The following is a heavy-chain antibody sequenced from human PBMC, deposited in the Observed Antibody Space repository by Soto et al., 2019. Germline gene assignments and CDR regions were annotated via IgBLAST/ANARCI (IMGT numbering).Heavy chain of an antibody. CDR1: GFTFRSYG. J-gene: IGHJ4*02. Sequence: QVHLVESGGGVVQPGRSLRLSCAASGFTFRSYGMHWVRQAPGKGLEWVAIIWYDGSNKYHADSVKGRFTISRDNSKNTLYLQMNSLRAEDTAVYYCARDFGTTTTTETPGATDYWGQGTLVTVSS. D-gene: IGHD1-26*01. V-gene: IGHV3-33*01. CDR2: IWYDGSNK. CDR3: ARDFGTTTTTETPGATDY.